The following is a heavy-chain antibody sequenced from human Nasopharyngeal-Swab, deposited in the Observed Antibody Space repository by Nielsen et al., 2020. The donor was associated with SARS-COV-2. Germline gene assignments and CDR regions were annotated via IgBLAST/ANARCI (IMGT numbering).Heavy chain of an antibody. Sequence: ASVQVSCKASVYTLTSYAIIWVRQAAGQGLEWMGWINTNTGNPTYAQDFTGRFVFSLDTSVSTAYLQISSLKAEDTAMYYCARQAVFANFDNWGQGTLVTVSS. D-gene: IGHD2-21*01. V-gene: IGHV7-4-1*02. CDR1: VYTLTSYA. CDR3: ARQAVFANFDN. CDR2: INTNTGNP. J-gene: IGHJ4*02.